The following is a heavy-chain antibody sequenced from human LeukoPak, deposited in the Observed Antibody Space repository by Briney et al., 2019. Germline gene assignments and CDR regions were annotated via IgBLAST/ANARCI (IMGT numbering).Heavy chain of an antibody. V-gene: IGHV4-34*01. J-gene: IGHJ4*02. D-gene: IGHD1/OR15-1a*01. CDR2: IHHSGST. CDR1: GESFSGYY. CDR3: ARRSTNGPPYYLEY. Sequence: SETLSLTCAVYGESFSGYYWSWIRQPPGKGLEWIGEIHHSGSTNYNPSLKSRVSISVDTSNNQFSLKLNSVTAADTAVYYCARRSTNGPPYYLEYWGQGTPVTVSS.